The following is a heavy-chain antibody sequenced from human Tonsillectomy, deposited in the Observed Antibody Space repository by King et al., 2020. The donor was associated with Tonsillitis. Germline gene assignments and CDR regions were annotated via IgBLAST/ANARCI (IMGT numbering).Heavy chain of an antibody. Sequence: TLKESGPTLVKPTQTLTLTCTFSGFSLSTSRVGVGWIRQPPGKALEWLALIYWNDDKRYSPSLKSRLTITKHTTTNQVVLTMTTMDPVDTATYYCAHGIPLFDYWGQGTLVTVSS. CDR3: AHGIPLFDY. CDR2: IYWNDDK. V-gene: IGHV2-5*01. CDR1: GFSLSTSRVG. J-gene: IGHJ4*02.